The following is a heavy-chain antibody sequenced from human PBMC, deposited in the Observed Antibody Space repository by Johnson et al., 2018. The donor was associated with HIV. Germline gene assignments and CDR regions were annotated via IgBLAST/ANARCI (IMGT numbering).Heavy chain of an antibody. D-gene: IGHD1-26*01. CDR3: TKGLEWATAGDAFDI. Sequence: VQLVESGGGLVQPGGSLKLSCAASGFTFSGSAMHWVRQASGKGLEWVGRIRSKANSYATAYAASVKGRFTISRDYSKNTAYLQMNSLKTEDTAVDYCTKGLEWATAGDAFDIWGQGTMVTVSS. CDR1: GFTFSGSA. CDR2: IRSKANSYAT. J-gene: IGHJ3*02. V-gene: IGHV3-73*02.